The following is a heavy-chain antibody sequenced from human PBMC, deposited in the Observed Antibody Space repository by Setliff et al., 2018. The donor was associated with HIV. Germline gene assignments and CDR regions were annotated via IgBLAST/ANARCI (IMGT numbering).Heavy chain of an antibody. J-gene: IGHJ4*02. V-gene: IGHV3-30*02. D-gene: IGHD3-22*01. CDR2: IRYDGSNK. Sequence: HPGGSLRLSCAAFGFTFSSYGMHWVRQAPGKGLEWVAFIRYDGSNKYYADSVKGRFTISRDNSKNTLYLQMNSLRAEDTAVYYCATIVESSGYHGGNYFDFWGRGSLVTVSA. CDR1: GFTFSSYG. CDR3: ATIVESSGYHGGNYFDF.